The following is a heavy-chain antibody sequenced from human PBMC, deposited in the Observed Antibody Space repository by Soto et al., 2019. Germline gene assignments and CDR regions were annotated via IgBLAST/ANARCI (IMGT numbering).Heavy chain of an antibody. Sequence: LSWRVSACHFSVYCVHLVSKAPGKGLEWVAVISYDGSNKYYADSVKGRFTISRDNSKNTLYLQMNSLRAEDTALYYCAYSVVATDHYGMDVRGQGPTVSVSS. CDR3: AYSVVATDHYGMDV. D-gene: IGHD2-21*02. CDR2: ISYDGSNK. CDR1: ACHFSVYC. V-gene: IGHV3-30*03. J-gene: IGHJ6*02.